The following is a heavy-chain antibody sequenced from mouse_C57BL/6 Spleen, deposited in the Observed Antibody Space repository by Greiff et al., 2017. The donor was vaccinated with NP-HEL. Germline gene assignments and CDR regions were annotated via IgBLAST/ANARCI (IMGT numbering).Heavy chain of an antibody. V-gene: IGHV1-15*01. Sequence: VQLQQSGAELVRPGASVTLSCKASGYTFTDYEMHWVKPTPVHGLEWIGAIDPETGGTAYNQKFKGKAILTADKSSSTAYMELRSLTSEDSAVYYCTRRDGYAMDYWGQGTSVTVSS. CDR3: TRRDGYAMDY. J-gene: IGHJ4*01. CDR2: IDPETGGT. CDR1: GYTFTDYE. D-gene: IGHD2-3*01.